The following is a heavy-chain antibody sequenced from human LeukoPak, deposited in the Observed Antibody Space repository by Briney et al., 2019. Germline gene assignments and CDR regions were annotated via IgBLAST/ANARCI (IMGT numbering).Heavy chain of an antibody. V-gene: IGHV4-59*08. CDR3: AACPYY. CDR1: GDSINGHY. CDR2: IYYSGST. Sequence: SETLSLTCTISGDSINGHYWSWIRQPPGKGLEWIGYIYYSGSTNYNPSLKSRVTISVDTSKNQFSLKLSSVTAADTAVYYCAACPYYWGQGTLVTLSS. J-gene: IGHJ4*02.